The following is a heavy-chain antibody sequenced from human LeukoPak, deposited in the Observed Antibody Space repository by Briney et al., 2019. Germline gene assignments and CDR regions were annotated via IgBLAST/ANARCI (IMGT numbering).Heavy chain of an antibody. CDR2: INPNSGGT. V-gene: IGHV1-2*06. Sequence: ASVKVSCRASGYTFTGYYMHWVRQAPGQGLEWMGRINPNSGGTNYAQKFQGRVTITRDTSISTAYMELSRLRSDDTAVYYCARDRGYSTPPYYYYYMDVWGKGTTVTVSS. D-gene: IGHD3-22*01. J-gene: IGHJ6*03. CDR1: GYTFTGYY. CDR3: ARDRGYSTPPYYYYYMDV.